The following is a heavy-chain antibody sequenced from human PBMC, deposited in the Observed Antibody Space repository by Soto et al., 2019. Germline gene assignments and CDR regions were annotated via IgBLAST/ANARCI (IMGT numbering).Heavy chain of an antibody. CDR3: AKDPRGYCSSTSCYAYYFDY. V-gene: IGHV3-23*01. Sequence: PGGSLRLCCAASAFTFSSYAMSWVRQAPGKGLEWVSAISGSGGSTYYADSVKGRFTISRDNSKNTLYLQMNSLRAEDTAVYYCAKDPRGYCSSTSCYAYYFDYWGQGTLVTVSS. CDR2: ISGSGGST. CDR1: AFTFSSYA. D-gene: IGHD2-2*01. J-gene: IGHJ4*02.